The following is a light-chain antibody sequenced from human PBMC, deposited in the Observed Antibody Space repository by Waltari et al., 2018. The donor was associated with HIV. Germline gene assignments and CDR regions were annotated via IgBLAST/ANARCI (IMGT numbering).Light chain of an antibody. CDR3: QQYGGSPPGVT. CDR2: CAS. V-gene: IGKV3-20*01. Sequence: EIVLTQSPGTLSLSPGERATLSCRASQSLSSSYLTWYQQKTGQAPRLLIYCASSRATGIPDRVSGSGSGTDFTLTISRLEPEDFAVYYCQQYGGSPPGVTFGQGTRLEIK. J-gene: IGKJ5*01. CDR1: QSLSSSY.